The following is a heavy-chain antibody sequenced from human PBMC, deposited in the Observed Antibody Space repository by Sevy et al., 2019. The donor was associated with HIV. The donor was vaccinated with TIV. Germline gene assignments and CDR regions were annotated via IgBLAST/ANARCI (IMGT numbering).Heavy chain of an antibody. D-gene: IGHD2-15*01. CDR3: ARDSAVVPRALDY. Sequence: SETLSLTCNVSGDSISSYFWSWFRQPPGKGLEWIGYIYYSGSSEYNPSLRSRVTISIDTSKKYLSMKLTSVTAADTAVYYCARDSAVVPRALDYWGQGTLVTVSS. J-gene: IGHJ4*02. CDR1: GDSISSYF. V-gene: IGHV4-59*01. CDR2: IYYSGSS.